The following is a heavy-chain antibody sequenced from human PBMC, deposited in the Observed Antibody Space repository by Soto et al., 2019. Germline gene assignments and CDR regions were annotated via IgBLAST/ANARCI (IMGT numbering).Heavy chain of an antibody. CDR2: IWYDGSNK. Sequence: PGGSLRLSCAASGFTFSXYGMHWVRQAPGKGLEWVGVIWYDGSNKYYADSVKGRFTIYRDNSKNTLYLQMNSLRAEDTAVYYCAREPAGPYSSSASAGMIVWGQGATITVSS. J-gene: IGHJ6*02. D-gene: IGHD6-6*01. CDR1: GFTFSXYG. V-gene: IGHV3-33*01. CDR3: AREPAGPYSSSASAGMIV.